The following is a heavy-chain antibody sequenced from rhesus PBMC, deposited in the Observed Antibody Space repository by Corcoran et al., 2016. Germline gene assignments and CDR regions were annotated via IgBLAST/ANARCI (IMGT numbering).Heavy chain of an antibody. CDR1: GYSISSGYY. D-gene: IGHD6-25*01. J-gene: IGHJ4*01. CDR3: ARRQRQLELDY. Sequence: QVQLQESGPGRVKPSATLSLTCAVSGYSISSGYYWGWIRQSPGKGLEWIGYIGGSSGSPSYHPSLKRRVTISKDTSKNQFSLKLSSVTAADTAVYYCARRQRQLELDYWGQGVLVTVSS. V-gene: IGHV4-99*01. CDR2: IGGSSGSP.